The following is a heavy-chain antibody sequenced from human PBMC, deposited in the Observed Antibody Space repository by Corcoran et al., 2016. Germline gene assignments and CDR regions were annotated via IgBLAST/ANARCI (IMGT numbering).Heavy chain of an antibody. CDR1: GFTFSNAW. D-gene: IGHD2-2*01. CDR2: IKSKTDGGTT. J-gene: IGHJ6*04. CDR3: TTPLIAIVVVPAGYGMDV. V-gene: IGHV3-15*01. Sequence: EVQLVESGGGLVKPGGSLRLSCAASGFTFSNAWMSWVRQAPGKGLEWVGRIKSKTDGGTTDYAAPGKGRFTISRDDSKNTLYLQMNSLKTEETAVYYCTTPLIAIVVVPAGYGMDVWGEGTTVTVSS.